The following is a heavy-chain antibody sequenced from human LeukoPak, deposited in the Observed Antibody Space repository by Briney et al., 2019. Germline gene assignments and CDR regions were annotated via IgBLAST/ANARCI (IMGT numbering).Heavy chain of an antibody. J-gene: IGHJ5*02. Sequence: SETLSLTCTVSGGSISSYYWSWIRQPPGKGLEWIGYIYYSGCTNYNPSLKSRVTISVDTSKNQFSLKLSSVTAADTAVYYCARIPLISPGKNWFDPWGQGILVTVSS. D-gene: IGHD1-26*01. V-gene: IGHV4-59*01. CDR3: ARIPLISPGKNWFDP. CDR1: GGSISSYY. CDR2: IYYSGCT.